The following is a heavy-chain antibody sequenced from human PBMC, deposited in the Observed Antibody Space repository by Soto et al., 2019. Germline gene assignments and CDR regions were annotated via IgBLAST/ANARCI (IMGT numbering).Heavy chain of an antibody. J-gene: IGHJ6*02. CDR2: IYYSGST. CDR3: ARDRSITIFGVVGAYYYYGMDV. Sequence: PSETLSLTCTVSGGSIGIGGYYWSWIRQHPGKGLEWIGYIYYSGSTYYNPSLKSRVTISVDTSKNQFSLKLSSVTAADTAVYYCARDRSITIFGVVGAYYYYGMDVWGQGTTVTVS. V-gene: IGHV4-31*03. CDR1: GGSIGIGGYY. D-gene: IGHD3-3*01.